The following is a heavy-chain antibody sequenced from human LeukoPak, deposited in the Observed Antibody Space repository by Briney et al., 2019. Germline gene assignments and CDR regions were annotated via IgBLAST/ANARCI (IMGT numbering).Heavy chain of an antibody. D-gene: IGHD2-2*01. J-gene: IGHJ4*02. CDR1: GGSISSGGYY. CDR2: IYYSGST. V-gene: IGHV4-31*03. CDR3: ARALAAAFDY. Sequence: SQTLSLTCTVSGGSISSGGYYWSWIRQHPGKGLEWIGYIYYSGSTYYNPTLKSRVTISVDTSKNQFSLKLSSVTTADTAVYYCARALAAAFDYWGQGTLVTVSS.